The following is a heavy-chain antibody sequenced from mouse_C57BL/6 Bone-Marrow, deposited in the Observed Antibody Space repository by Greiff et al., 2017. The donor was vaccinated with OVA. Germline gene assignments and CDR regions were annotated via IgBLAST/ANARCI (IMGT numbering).Heavy chain of an antibody. Sequence: DVKLVESGGGLVQPGGSLKLSCAASGFTFSDFYMYWIRQTPEKRLEWVAYISNGGGSTYYPDTVKGGFTISRDNAKNTLYLQMSRLKSEDTAMYYCARLDAMDYWGQGTSVTVSS. V-gene: IGHV5-12*01. J-gene: IGHJ4*01. CDR3: ARLDAMDY. CDR2: ISNGGGST. CDR1: GFTFSDFY.